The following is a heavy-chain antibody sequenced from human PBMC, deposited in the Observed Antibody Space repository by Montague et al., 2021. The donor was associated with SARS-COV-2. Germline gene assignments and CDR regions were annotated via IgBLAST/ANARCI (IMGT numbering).Heavy chain of an antibody. Sequence: PALVKPTQTLTLTCTFSGFSLSTSGMCVSWIRQPPGKALEWLARIGWDDDKYYSTSLKTRLTISKDTSKNQVVLTMTNMDPVDTATYYCARILATVNAFDIWGQGTMVTVSS. CDR2: IGWDDDK. J-gene: IGHJ3*02. D-gene: IGHD4-17*01. CDR1: GFSLSTSGMC. V-gene: IGHV2-70*11. CDR3: ARILATVNAFDI.